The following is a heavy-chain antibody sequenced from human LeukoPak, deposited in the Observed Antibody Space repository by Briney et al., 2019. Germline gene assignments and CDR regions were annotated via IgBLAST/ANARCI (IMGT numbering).Heavy chain of an antibody. CDR3: AREDMFYDYVSGTYPYFDF. CDR2: INPSGGGA. D-gene: IGHD3-16*02. Sequence: ASVKVSCKASGYTFTSHYMHWVRQAPGQGLEWMGVINPSGGGANYGQTFQGRVTMTGDTSTSTVYMELSSLRSEDSAVYYCAREDMFYDYVSGTYPYFDFWGQGTLVIVSS. V-gene: IGHV1-46*01. J-gene: IGHJ4*02. CDR1: GYTFTSHY.